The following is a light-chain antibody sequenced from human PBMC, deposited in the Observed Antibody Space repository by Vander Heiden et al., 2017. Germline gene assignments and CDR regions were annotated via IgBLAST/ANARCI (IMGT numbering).Light chain of an antibody. CDR2: AAS. CDR1: ESIATY. V-gene: IGKV1-27*01. J-gene: IGKJ5*01. CDR3: QQYNSALIT. Sequence: DLQMNPSPSSLSASVGDSVTITCRASESIATYLTWYQQKPGKAPKLLIYAASSLQTGVPSRFSGSGSGTDFTLTISSLQPEDFATYYCQQYNSALITFGPGTRVEIK.